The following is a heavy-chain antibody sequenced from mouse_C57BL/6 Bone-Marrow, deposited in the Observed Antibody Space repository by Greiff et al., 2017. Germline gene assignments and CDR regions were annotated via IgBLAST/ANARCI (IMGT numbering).Heavy chain of an antibody. CDR2: IDPSDSYT. Sequence: VQLQQPGAELVKPGASVTLSCKASGYTFTSYWMQWVKQRPGQGLEWIGEIDPSDSYTNYNQKFKGKATFAVDTSSSTAYKQLSSLTSEDSAVYYCARERGFYYGYDGYAMDFWGQGTSVTVSS. CDR3: ARERGFYYGYDGYAMDF. V-gene: IGHV1-50*01. J-gene: IGHJ4*01. D-gene: IGHD2-2*01. CDR1: GYTFTSYW.